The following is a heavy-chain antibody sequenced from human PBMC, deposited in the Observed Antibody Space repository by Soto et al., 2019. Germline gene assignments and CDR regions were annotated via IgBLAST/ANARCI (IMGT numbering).Heavy chain of an antibody. V-gene: IGHV3-11*01. D-gene: IGHD3-22*01. Sequence: QVQLVESGGGLVKPGGSRRLSCAASGFTVRDYYMSWIRQAPGKGLEWVSYISSSGSTIYYADSVKGRFTISRDNAKNSLDLQMNSLRAEDTAVYYCARDPFVDDSSGYYRLEYFQHWGQGTLVTVSS. CDR1: GFTVRDYY. J-gene: IGHJ1*01. CDR2: ISSSGSTI. CDR3: ARDPFVDDSSGYYRLEYFQH.